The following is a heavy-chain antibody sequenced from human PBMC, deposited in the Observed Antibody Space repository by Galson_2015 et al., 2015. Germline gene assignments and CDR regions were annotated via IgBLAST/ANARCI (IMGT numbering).Heavy chain of an antibody. Sequence: SLRLSCAASGFTASSNYMAWFRQAPGKGLEWVSVLSKTDTAYYVDSVRGRFTISRDNSKNTVYLQMDYLTVDDTAVYYCARGRGFIFDFWGQGTLATVSS. CDR2: LSKTDTA. V-gene: IGHV3-53*01. CDR1: GFTASSNY. CDR3: ARGRGFIFDF. D-gene: IGHD3-10*01. J-gene: IGHJ4*02.